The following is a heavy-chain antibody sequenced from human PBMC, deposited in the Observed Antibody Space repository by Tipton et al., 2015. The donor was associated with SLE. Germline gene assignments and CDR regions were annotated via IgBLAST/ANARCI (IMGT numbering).Heavy chain of an antibody. D-gene: IGHD4-17*01. CDR3: ARGLYGDEPGY. Sequence: TLSLTCAVYGGSLSGYYFSWVRQPPGKGVEWIWENNHSGSTNYNPSLKSSVTISVDTSKNQFSLKLTSLTAADTAVYYCARGLYGDEPGYWGQGTLVTVSS. CDR1: GGSLSGYY. CDR2: NNHSGST. J-gene: IGHJ4*02. V-gene: IGHV4-34*01.